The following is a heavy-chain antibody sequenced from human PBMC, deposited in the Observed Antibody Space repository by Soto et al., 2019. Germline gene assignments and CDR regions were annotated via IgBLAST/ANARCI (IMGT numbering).Heavy chain of an antibody. V-gene: IGHV4-34*01. J-gene: IGHJ6*03. Sequence: QVQLQQWGAGLLKPSETLSLTCAVYGGSFSGYQWTWIRQTPGKGLEWIGEINDTGNINYNPSLKSRVTIFTGTPRKPISLMLTSVAAADSAVYYCASRLILWFGELSRRGGYYYYMDVWGKGTTVTVSS. CDR1: GGSFSGYQ. CDR3: ASRLILWFGELSRRGGYYYYMDV. CDR2: INDTGNI. D-gene: IGHD3-10*01.